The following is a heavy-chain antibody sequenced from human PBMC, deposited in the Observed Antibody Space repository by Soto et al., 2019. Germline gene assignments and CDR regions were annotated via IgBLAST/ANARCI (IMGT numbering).Heavy chain of an antibody. V-gene: IGHV3-21*01. CDR3: ARDSSIAARGSFHY. CDR1: GFTFSSYS. D-gene: IGHD6-6*01. CDR2: ISSSSSYI. J-gene: IGHJ4*02. Sequence: EVQLVESGGGLVKPGGSLRLSCAASGFTFSSYSMNWVRQAPGKGLEWVSSISSSSSYIYYADSVKGRFTISRENSKNSLYLQMNSLGAEDTAVYYCARDSSIAARGSFHYWGQGTLVTVSS.